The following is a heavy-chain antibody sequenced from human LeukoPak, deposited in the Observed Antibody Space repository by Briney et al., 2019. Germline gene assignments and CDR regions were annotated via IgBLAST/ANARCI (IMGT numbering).Heavy chain of an antibody. CDR3: AREPPHRSYYGSGSNVFDY. CDR2: ISAYNGNT. D-gene: IGHD3-10*01. Sequence: ASVKVSCKASGYTFTSYGISGVRQAPGQGLEWMGWISAYNGNTNYAQKLQGRVTMTTDTSTSTAYMELRSVRSDDTAVYYCAREPPHRSYYGSGSNVFDYWGQGTLVTVSS. V-gene: IGHV1-18*01. J-gene: IGHJ4*02. CDR1: GYTFTSYG.